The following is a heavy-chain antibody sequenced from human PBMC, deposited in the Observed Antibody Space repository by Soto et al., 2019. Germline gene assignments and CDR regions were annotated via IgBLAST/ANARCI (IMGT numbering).Heavy chain of an antibody. J-gene: IGHJ4*01. CDR1: GFTFTSYS. Sequence: EVQLVESGGGLVQPGGSLRLSCAASGFTFTSYSMNWVRQAPGKGLEWISYISSDTAVKFYADYVKGRCTVSRDNAKNSLYLQMNSLSDEDTAVYYCARDDSGWYLGYWGHGTLVTVSS. CDR3: ARDDSGWYLGY. CDR2: ISSDTAVK. V-gene: IGHV3-48*02. D-gene: IGHD6-19*01.